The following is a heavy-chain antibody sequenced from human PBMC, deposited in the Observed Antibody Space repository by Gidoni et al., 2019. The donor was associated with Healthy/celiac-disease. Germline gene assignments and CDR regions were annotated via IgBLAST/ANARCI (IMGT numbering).Heavy chain of an antibody. Sequence: QFHLIQSGAEVKKPGSSLTVSCKPSASTFISYTIFLVRHAPGQGLQWMGGIIPIIGTANYEQKFQGRVTITADESTSIAYRELSSLRAEDTAVYYCAGHSTVDIVVVVAARGDYYYYGMDVWGQGTTVTVSS. CDR1: ASTFISYT. J-gene: IGHJ6*02. V-gene: IGHV1-69*01. D-gene: IGHD2-15*01. CDR3: AGHSTVDIVVVVAARGDYYYYGMDV. CDR2: IIPIIGTA.